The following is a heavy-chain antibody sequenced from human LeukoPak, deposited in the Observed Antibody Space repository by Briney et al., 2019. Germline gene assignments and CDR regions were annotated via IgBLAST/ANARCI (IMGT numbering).Heavy chain of an antibody. D-gene: IGHD6-13*01. Sequence: ASVTVSCKASGYTFSAYFIHWVRQAPGQGLEWMGRINPNGGDTNYAQKFQGRATMTGDTSISTAYMELSSLRSDDTAMYYCARVGFTSSWSNFDYWGQGTLVTVSS. CDR3: ARVGFTSSWSNFDY. CDR1: GYTFSAYF. J-gene: IGHJ4*02. V-gene: IGHV1-2*06. CDR2: INPNGGDT.